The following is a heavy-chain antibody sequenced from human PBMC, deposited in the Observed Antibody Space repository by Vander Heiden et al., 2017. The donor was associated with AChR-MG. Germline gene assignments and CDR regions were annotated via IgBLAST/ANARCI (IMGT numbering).Heavy chain of an antibody. Sequence: QVQLVESGGGVVQPGRSLRLSCAASGFPFRSYAMHWVRQAPGKGLEWVAVISYDGSNKYYADSVKGRFTISRDNSKNTLYLQMNSLRAEDTAVYYCARDGNVVVTAMGYYYYMDVWGKGTTVTVSS. V-gene: IGHV3-30-3*01. CDR3: ARDGNVVVTAMGYYYYMDV. CDR1: GFPFRSYA. J-gene: IGHJ6*03. CDR2: ISYDGSNK. D-gene: IGHD2-21*02.